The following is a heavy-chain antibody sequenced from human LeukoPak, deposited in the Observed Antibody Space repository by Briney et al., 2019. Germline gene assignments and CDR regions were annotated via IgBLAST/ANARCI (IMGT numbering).Heavy chain of an antibody. V-gene: IGHV4-30-4*08. CDR1: GGSISSGDYD. Sequence: SETLSLTCTVSGGSISSGDYDWSWIRQPPGKGLEWIGYIYYTGSTYYNPSLKSRVTISVDTSKNQFSLKLSSVTAADTAVYYCARDGVVTGVFDYWGQGTLVTVSS. J-gene: IGHJ4*02. CDR3: ARDGVVTGVFDY. CDR2: IYYTGST. D-gene: IGHD4-23*01.